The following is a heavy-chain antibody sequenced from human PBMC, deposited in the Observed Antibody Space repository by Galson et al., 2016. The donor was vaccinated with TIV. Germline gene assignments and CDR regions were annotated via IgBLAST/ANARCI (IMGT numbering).Heavy chain of an antibody. D-gene: IGHD3-16*01. CDR3: SRAAHTDFFETRGLGY. Sequence: SVKVSCKASGGTFSSYTISWVRQAPGQGLEWMGRIIRMLGMANYAQKFQGRVTITADKSTSTAYMELSRLRSEDSAVYYCSRAAHTDFFETRGLGYWGQGTLVTVSS. CDR2: IIRMLGMA. J-gene: IGHJ4*02. CDR1: GGTFSSYT. V-gene: IGHV1-69*02.